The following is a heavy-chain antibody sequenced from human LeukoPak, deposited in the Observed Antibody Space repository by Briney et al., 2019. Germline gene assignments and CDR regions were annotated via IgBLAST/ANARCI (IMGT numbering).Heavy chain of an antibody. Sequence: SVKVSCKVSGYTLTELSMHWVRQAPGKGLEWMGGFDPEDGETIYAQKFQGRATMTEDTSTDTAYKELSSLRSEDTAVYYCATGPDYSNPDAFDIWGQGTMVTVSS. CDR3: ATGPDYSNPDAFDI. V-gene: IGHV1-24*01. CDR2: FDPEDGET. J-gene: IGHJ3*02. D-gene: IGHD4-11*01. CDR1: GYTLTELS.